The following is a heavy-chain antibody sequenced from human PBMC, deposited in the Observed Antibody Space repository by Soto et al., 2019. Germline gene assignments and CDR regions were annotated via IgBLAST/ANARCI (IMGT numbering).Heavy chain of an antibody. J-gene: IGHJ6*01. CDR2: IIPTFGTG. CDR1: GDTFGTYA. D-gene: IGHD3-16*01. V-gene: IGHV1-69*01. Sequence: QVQLVQSGAEVKKPGSSVKVSCKAAGDTFGTYAFSWVRQAPGQGLEWMGGIIPTFGTGNYAQKFHGRVTITAEESTGTGYIEVSCPRSEGQAVYYFARGWKGGKFGKGGWGQGNKVNGSS. CDR3: ARGWKGGKFGKGG.